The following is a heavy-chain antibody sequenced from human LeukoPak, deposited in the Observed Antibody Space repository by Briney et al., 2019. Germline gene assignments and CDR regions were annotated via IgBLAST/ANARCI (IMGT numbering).Heavy chain of an antibody. D-gene: IGHD1-26*01. CDR2: ISYDGSNK. Sequence: GGSLRLSCAASGFTFSSYGMHWVRQAPGKGLEWVAVISYDGSNKYYADSVKGRFTISRDNSKNTLYLQMNSLRAEDTAVYYCAKDLWELLSRFDYWGQGTLVTVSS. J-gene: IGHJ4*02. V-gene: IGHV3-30*18. CDR1: GFTFSSYG. CDR3: AKDLWELLSRFDY.